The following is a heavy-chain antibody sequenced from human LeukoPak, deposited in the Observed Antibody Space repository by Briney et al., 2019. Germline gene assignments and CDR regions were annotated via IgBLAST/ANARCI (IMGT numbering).Heavy chain of an antibody. V-gene: IGHV4-34*01. CDR3: ARVAVVPAAPTLDY. CDR1: GGSFSGYY. CDR2: INHSGST. Sequence: SETLSLTCAVYGGSFSGYYWSWIRQPPGKGLEWIGEINHSGSTNYNPSLKSRVTISVDTSKNQFSLKLSSVTAADTAVYYCARVAVVPAAPTLDYWGQGTLVTVSS. J-gene: IGHJ4*02. D-gene: IGHD2-2*01.